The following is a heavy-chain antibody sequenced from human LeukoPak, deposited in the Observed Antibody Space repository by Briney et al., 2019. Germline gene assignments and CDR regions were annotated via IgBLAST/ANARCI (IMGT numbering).Heavy chain of an antibody. CDR2: ISGSGGST. J-gene: IGHJ4*02. CDR1: GFTFSSYS. CDR3: ARAQEYSSSSGFDY. V-gene: IGHV3-23*01. D-gene: IGHD6-6*01. Sequence: GGSLRLSCAASGFTFSSYSMNWVRQAPGKGLEWVSAISGSGGSTYYAGSVKGRFTISRDNSKNTLYLQMNSLRAEDTAVYYCARAQEYSSSSGFDYWGQGTLVTVSS.